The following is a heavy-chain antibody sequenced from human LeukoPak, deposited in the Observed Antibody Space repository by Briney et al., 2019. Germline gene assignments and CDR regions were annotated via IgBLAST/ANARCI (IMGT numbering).Heavy chain of an antibody. CDR3: ARGFLDIVVVPAASFDY. V-gene: IGHV1-24*01. CDR2: FDPEDGET. Sequence: ASVKVSCKVSGYTLTELSMHWVRQAPGKGLEWMGGFDPEDGETIYAQKFQGRVTMTEDTSTDTAYMELSRLRSDDTAVYYCARGFLDIVVVPAASFDYWGQGTLVTVSS. J-gene: IGHJ4*02. D-gene: IGHD2-2*03. CDR1: GYTLTELS.